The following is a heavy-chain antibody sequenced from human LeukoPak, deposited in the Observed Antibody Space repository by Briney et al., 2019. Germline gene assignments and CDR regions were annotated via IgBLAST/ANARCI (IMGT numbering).Heavy chain of an antibody. J-gene: IGHJ4*02. V-gene: IGHV4-34*01. Sequence: SETLSLTCAVNGGSFSGYYWSWIRQPPGKGLEWIGEINHSGSTNYNPSLKSRVTISVDTSKNQFSLKLSSVTAADTAVYYCARELIVATIKSGRFDYWGQGTLVTVSS. CDR2: INHSGST. CDR1: GGSFSGYY. CDR3: ARELIVATIKSGRFDY. D-gene: IGHD5-12*01.